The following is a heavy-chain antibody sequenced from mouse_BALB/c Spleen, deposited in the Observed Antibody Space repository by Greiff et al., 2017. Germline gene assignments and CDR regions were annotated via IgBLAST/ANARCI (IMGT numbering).Heavy chain of an antibody. CDR3: ARIITTATAY. Sequence: EVMLVESGPGLVKPSQSLSLTCTVTGYSITSDYAWNWIRQFPGNKLEWMGYISYSGSTSYNPSLKSRISITRDTSKNQFFLQLNSVTTEDTATYYCARIITTATAYWGQGTLVTVSA. CDR1: GYSITSDYA. CDR2: ISYSGST. V-gene: IGHV3-2*02. J-gene: IGHJ3*01. D-gene: IGHD1-2*01.